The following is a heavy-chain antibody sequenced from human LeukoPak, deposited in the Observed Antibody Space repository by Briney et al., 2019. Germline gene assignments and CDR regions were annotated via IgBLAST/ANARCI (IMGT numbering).Heavy chain of an antibody. CDR2: IYPGDSDT. CDR3: ARRAYYDSSGYYSGAFDI. D-gene: IGHD3-22*01. V-gene: IGHV5-51*01. CDR1: GYSFTGYW. J-gene: IGHJ3*02. Sequence: RGESLKISCKGSGYSFTGYWIGWVRQMPGKGLEWMGIIYPGDSDTRYSPSFQGQVTISADKSISTAYLQWSSLKASDTAMYYCARRAYYDSSGYYSGAFDIWGQGTMVAVSS.